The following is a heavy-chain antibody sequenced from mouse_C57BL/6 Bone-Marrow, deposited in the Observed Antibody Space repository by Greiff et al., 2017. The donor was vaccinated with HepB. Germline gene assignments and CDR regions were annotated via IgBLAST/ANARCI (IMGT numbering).Heavy chain of an antibody. D-gene: IGHD3-2*02. J-gene: IGHJ4*01. CDR1: GYTFTSYW. V-gene: IGHV1-69*01. CDR2: IDPSDSYT. Sequence: QVQLQQPGAELVMPGASAKLSCKASGYTFTSYWMHWVKQRPGQGLEWIGEIDPSDSYTNYNQKFKGKSTLTVDKSSSTAYMQLSSLTSEDSAVYYCAREGGTAQATDYAMDYWGQGTSVTVSS. CDR3: AREGGTAQATDYAMDY.